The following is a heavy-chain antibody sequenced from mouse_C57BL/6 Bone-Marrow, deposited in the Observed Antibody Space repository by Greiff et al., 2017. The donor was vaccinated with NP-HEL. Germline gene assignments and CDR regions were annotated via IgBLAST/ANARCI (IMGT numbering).Heavy chain of an antibody. CDR3: AREDYYGSSYDWYFDV. J-gene: IGHJ1*03. Sequence: EVKLMESGPELVKPGASVKMSCKASGYTFTDYNMHWVKQSHGKSLEWIGYINPNNGGTSYNQKFKGKATLTVNKSSSTAYMELRSLTSEDSAVYYCAREDYYGSSYDWYFDVWGTGTTVTVSS. D-gene: IGHD1-1*01. V-gene: IGHV1-22*01. CDR2: INPNNGGT. CDR1: GYTFTDYN.